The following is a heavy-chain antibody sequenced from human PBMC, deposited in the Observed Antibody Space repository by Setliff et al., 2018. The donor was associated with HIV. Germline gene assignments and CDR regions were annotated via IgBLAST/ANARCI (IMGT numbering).Heavy chain of an antibody. D-gene: IGHD6-19*01. Sequence: SETLSLTCTVSGGSINSRSYYWAWIRQPPGKGLEWVASIYFSGTPYNNPSLKNRVTISVDTSKNQFSLKLSSVTAADTAVYYCARHHISGWYSFDYWGQGTLVTVSS. J-gene: IGHJ4*02. CDR1: GGSINSRSYY. CDR2: IYFSGTP. CDR3: ARHHISGWYSFDY. V-gene: IGHV4-39*01.